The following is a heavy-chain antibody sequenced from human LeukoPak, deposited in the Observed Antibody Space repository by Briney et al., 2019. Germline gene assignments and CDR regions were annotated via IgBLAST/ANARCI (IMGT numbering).Heavy chain of an antibody. Sequence: ASVKVSCKASGYTSTSYYMHWVRQATGQGLEWMGWINPNSGGTNYAQKFQGGVTMTRDTSISTAYMELSRLRSDDTAVYYCARDDDIAAATYWGQGTLVTVSS. CDR2: INPNSGGT. CDR3: ARDDDIAAATY. CDR1: GYTSTSYY. D-gene: IGHD6-13*01. V-gene: IGHV1-2*02. J-gene: IGHJ4*02.